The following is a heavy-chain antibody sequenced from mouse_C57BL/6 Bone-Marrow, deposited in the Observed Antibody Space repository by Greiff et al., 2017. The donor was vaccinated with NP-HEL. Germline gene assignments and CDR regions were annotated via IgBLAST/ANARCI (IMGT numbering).Heavy chain of an antibody. J-gene: IGHJ4*01. CDR3: ARILRGYAMDY. V-gene: IGHV1-7*01. Sequence: QVHVKQSGAELAKPGASVKLSCKASGYTFTSYWMHWVKQRPGQGLEWIGYINPSSGYTKYNQKFKDKATLTADKSSSTAYMQLSSLTYEDSAVYYCARILRGYAMDYWGQGTSVTVSS. CDR1: GYTFTSYW. CDR2: INPSSGYT.